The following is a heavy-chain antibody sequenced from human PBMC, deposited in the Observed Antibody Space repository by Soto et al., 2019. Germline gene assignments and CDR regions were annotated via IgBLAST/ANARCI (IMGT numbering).Heavy chain of an antibody. CDR2: IYYSGST. J-gene: IGHJ4*02. V-gene: IGHV4-30-4*01. CDR1: GGSISSGDYY. D-gene: IGHD2-21*02. CDR3: AREPLREGRGGDSV. Sequence: PSETLSLTCTVSGGSISSGDYYWSWIRQPPGKGLEWIGYIYYSGSTYYNPSLKSRVTISVDTSKNQFSLKLSSVTAADTAVYYCAREPLREGRGGDSVRGQGTLVTVSS.